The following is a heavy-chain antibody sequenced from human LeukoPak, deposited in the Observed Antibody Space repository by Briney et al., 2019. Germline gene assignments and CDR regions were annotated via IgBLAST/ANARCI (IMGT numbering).Heavy chain of an antibody. CDR1: GFTFSSYA. J-gene: IGHJ4*02. CDR3: AKNLGVLSSRWYVGEYYFDY. CDR2: ISGRGGST. D-gene: IGHD6-13*01. V-gene: IGHV3-23*01. Sequence: PGGSLRLSCAASGFTFSSYAMSWVRQAAGKGLEWVSAISGRGGSTYYADSVKGRFTISRDNSKNTLYLQMNSLRAEDTAVYYCAKNLGVLSSRWYVGEYYFDYWGQGTLVTGSS.